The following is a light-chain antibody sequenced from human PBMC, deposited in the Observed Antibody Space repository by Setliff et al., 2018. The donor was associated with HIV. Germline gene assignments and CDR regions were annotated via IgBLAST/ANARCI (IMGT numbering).Light chain of an antibody. J-gene: IGLJ1*01. Sequence: QSALTQPASVSGSPGQSITISCTGTSSDVGRYNLVSWYQQHPGKAPKLMIYQAIKRPSGVSNRFSGSKSGNTASLTISGLQAEDEADYYCCSNTGSNTYVFGTGTKVTVL. CDR2: QAI. CDR3: CSNTGSNTYV. V-gene: IGLV2-23*01. CDR1: SSDVGRYNL.